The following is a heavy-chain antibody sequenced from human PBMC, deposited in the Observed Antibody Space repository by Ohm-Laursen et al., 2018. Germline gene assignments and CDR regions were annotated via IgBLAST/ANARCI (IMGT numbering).Heavy chain of an antibody. Sequence: SLRLSCAASGFTFSSYGMNWVRQAPGKGLEWVSSISSSSSYIYYADSVKGRFTISRDNAKNSLYLQMNSLRAEDTAVYYCASEGYCSGGSCYGRLDYWGQGTLVTVSS. CDR2: ISSSSSYI. CDR1: GFTFSSYG. V-gene: IGHV3-21*01. J-gene: IGHJ4*02. CDR3: ASEGYCSGGSCYGRLDY. D-gene: IGHD2-15*01.